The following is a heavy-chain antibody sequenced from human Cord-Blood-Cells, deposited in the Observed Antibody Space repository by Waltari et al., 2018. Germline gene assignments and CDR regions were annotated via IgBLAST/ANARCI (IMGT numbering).Heavy chain of an antibody. CDR1: GYTFTGYY. CDR2: INPNRGGT. V-gene: IGHV1-2*02. J-gene: IGHJ4*02. CDR3: ARDPVYSSSWYYFDY. Sequence: QVQLVQSGAEVKKPGASVKVSCKASGYTFTGYYMHWVRQAPGQGLEWMGWINPNRGGTNYAQKFQGRVTMTRDTSISTAYMELSRLRSDDTAVYYCARDPVYSSSWYYFDYWGQGTLVTVSS. D-gene: IGHD6-13*01.